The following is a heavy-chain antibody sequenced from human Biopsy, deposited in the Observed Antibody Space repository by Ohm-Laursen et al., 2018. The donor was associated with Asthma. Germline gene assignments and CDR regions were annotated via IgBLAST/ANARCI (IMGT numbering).Heavy chain of an antibody. D-gene: IGHD3-9*01. J-gene: IGHJ3*01. CDR1: GYTFIHFA. V-gene: IGHV1-3*01. Sequence: GVSVKVSCKSSGYTFIHFAIHWVRQAPGQRLEWMGWINAGDGNTKYSQKFQGRVTITRDTSASTAYMDLRSLRSEDTAMYYCARTYYDFLTGQVNDAFALWGQGTMVTVSS. CDR3: ARTYYDFLTGQVNDAFAL. CDR2: INAGDGNT.